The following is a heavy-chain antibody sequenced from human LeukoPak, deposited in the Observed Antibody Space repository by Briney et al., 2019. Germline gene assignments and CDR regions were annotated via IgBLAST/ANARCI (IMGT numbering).Heavy chain of an antibody. Sequence: PSETLSLTCPVSGDSVNTRRYYWGWIRQPPGKGLEWIGSIYHSGSTYYEPSPRSRVTISIDTSRNQFSLNLTSVTAADTAVYFCARRDIVKGGFDYWGQGTLVTVSS. CDR2: IYHSGST. V-gene: IGHV4-39*01. CDR3: ARRDIVKGGFDY. CDR1: GDSVNTRRYY. J-gene: IGHJ4*02. D-gene: IGHD3-16*02.